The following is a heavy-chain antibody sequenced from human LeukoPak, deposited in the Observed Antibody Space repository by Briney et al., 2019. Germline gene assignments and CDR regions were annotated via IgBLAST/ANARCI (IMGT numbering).Heavy chain of an antibody. CDR1: GFTFSSYW. CDR2: IKQDGSEK. Sequence: GGSLRLSCAGSGFTFSSYWMSWVRQAPGKGLEWVANIKQDGSEKHYVDSVKGRFTISRDNAKNSLYLQMNSLRAEDTAVYYCARLVGGYFNNYFDFWGQGTLVTVSS. J-gene: IGHJ4*02. V-gene: IGHV3-7*01. CDR3: ARLVGGYFNNYFDF. D-gene: IGHD3-22*01.